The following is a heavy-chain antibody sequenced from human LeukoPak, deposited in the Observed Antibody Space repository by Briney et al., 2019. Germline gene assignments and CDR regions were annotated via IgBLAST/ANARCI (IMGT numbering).Heavy chain of an antibody. J-gene: IGHJ4*02. CDR3: ARDHALYYYGSGSYNDY. CDR1: GSTFSSYA. CDR2: ISYDGSNE. Sequence: SGGSLRLSCAASGSTFSSYAMHWVRQAPGKGLEWVAVISYDGSNEYNADSVKGRFTISRDNSKNTLYLQMNSLRAEDTAVYYCARDHALYYYGSGSYNDYWGQGTLVTVSS. V-gene: IGHV3-30*04. D-gene: IGHD3-10*01.